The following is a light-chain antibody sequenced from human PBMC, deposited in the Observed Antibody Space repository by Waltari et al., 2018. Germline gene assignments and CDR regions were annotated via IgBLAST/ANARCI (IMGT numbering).Light chain of an antibody. CDR1: HSVHSSY. J-gene: IGKJ2*01. V-gene: IGKV3-20*01. Sequence: EIVLTQSPGTLSLSPGARATLSCRASHSVHSSYLAWYQQKPGQAPRLVIYGASSRATGIPDRFSGSGSGTDFTLTISRLEPEDFAVYFCQQYGSSPRTFGQGTELEIK. CDR3: QQYGSSPRT. CDR2: GAS.